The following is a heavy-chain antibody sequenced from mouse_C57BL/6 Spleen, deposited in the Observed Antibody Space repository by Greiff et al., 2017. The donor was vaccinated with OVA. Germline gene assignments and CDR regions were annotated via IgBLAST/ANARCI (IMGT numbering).Heavy chain of an antibody. CDR1: GYTFTSYW. Sequence: QVQLKQPGAELVRPGTSVKLSCKASGYTFTSYWMHWVKQRPGQGLEWIGVIDPSDSYTNYNQKFKGKATLTVDTSSSTAYMQLSSLTSEDSAVYYCARSDYSNYRPMDYWGQGTSVTVSS. CDR2: IDPSDSYT. CDR3: ARSDYSNYRPMDY. V-gene: IGHV1-59*01. J-gene: IGHJ4*01. D-gene: IGHD2-5*01.